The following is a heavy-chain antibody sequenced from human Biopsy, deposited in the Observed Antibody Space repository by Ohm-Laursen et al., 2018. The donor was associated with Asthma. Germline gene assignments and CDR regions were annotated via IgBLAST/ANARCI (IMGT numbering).Heavy chain of an antibody. CDR3: ARRGITGITLDY. V-gene: IGHV1-46*01. CDR2: INPSGGST. D-gene: IGHD1-7*01. Sequence: SSVKVSCKASGYTFTSHYMHWVRQAPGQGLEWMGIINPSGGSTSYAQKFQGRVTMTRDTSTSTVYMELSSLRSEDTAVYYCARRGITGITLDYWGQGTLVTVSS. CDR1: GYTFTSHY. J-gene: IGHJ4*02.